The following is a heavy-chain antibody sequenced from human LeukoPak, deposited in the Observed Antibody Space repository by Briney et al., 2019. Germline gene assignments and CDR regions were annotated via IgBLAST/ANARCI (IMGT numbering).Heavy chain of an antibody. Sequence: PGGPLRLSWEPFEFTSITIAMNWVRQPQGRGLGGGAFFGYDGSNKYYADSVKGRFTISRDNSKNTLYLQMNSLRAGDTAVYYCAKDWRTGVYYDSSGLLYWGQGTLVTVSS. CDR2: FGYDGSNK. CDR1: EFTSITIA. V-gene: IGHV3-30*02. CDR3: AKDWRTGVYYDSSGLLY. J-gene: IGHJ4*02. D-gene: IGHD3-22*01.